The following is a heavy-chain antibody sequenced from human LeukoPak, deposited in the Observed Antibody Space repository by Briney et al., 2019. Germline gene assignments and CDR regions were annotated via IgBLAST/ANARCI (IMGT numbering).Heavy chain of an antibody. V-gene: IGHV1-2*02. CDR3: ARSLWFGELCWFDP. Sequence: ASVKVSCKASGYTFTGYYMHWVRQAPGQGLEWMGWINPNSGGTNYAQKFQGRVTMTRDTSISTAYMELSRLRSDDTAVYYCARSLWFGELCWFDPWGQGTLVTVS. D-gene: IGHD3-10*01. CDR1: GYTFTGYY. CDR2: INPNSGGT. J-gene: IGHJ5*02.